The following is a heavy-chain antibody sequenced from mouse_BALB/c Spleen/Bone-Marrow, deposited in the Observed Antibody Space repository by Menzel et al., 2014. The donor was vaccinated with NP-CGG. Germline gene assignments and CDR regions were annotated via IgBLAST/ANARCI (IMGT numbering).Heavy chain of an antibody. CDR2: IDPETGGT. V-gene: IGHV1-15*01. D-gene: IGHD2-14*01. J-gene: IGHJ4*01. CDR3: RAYYRYDGYAMDY. CDR1: GYTFTDYE. Sequence: QVQLQQSGAELVRPGASVTLSCKASGYTFTDYEMHWVKQTPVHGLEWIGAIDPETGGTAYNQKFKGKATLTADKSSSTAHMELRSLTSEDSAVYYCRAYYRYDGYAMDYWGQGTSVTVSS.